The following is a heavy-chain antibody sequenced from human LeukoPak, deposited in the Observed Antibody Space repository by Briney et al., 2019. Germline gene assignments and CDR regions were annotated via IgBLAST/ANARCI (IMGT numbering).Heavy chain of an antibody. D-gene: IGHD4-23*01. CDR1: GFTFSSYA. CDR3: TRVRSVGGNPHAFNI. V-gene: IGHV3-30-3*01. CDR2: ISDDGSNK. Sequence: GRSLRLSCAASGFTFSSYALHWVRQAPGKGLEWVAVISDDGSNKYYADSVKGRFTISRDNSETTLYLQMNSLRAEDTAVYYCTRVRSVGGNPHAFNIWGQGTMVTVSS. J-gene: IGHJ3*02.